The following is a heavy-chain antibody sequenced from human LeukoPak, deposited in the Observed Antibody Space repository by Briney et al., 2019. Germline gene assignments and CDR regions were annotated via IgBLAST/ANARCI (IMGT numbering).Heavy chain of an antibody. CDR1: GGSISSSNW. V-gene: IGHV4-4*02. Sequence: PSETLSLTCAVSGGSISSSNWWSWVRQPPGKGLEWIGEIYHSGSTNYNPSLKSRVTISVDKSKNQFSLKLSSVTAADTAVYYCATLVVVVAATRGYYFDYWGQGTLVTVSS. D-gene: IGHD2-15*01. CDR3: ATLVVVVAATRGYYFDY. J-gene: IGHJ4*02. CDR2: IYHSGST.